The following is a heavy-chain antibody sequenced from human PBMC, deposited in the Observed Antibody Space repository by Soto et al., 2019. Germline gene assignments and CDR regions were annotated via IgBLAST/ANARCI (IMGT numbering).Heavy chain of an antibody. CDR3: AREVRGAPYYMDV. CDR1: GGSFSGYY. Sequence: PSETLSLTCAVYGGSFSGYYWSWIRQPPGKGLEWIGEINHSGSTNYNPSLKSRVTISVDTSKNQFSLKLSSVTAADTAVYYCAREVRGAPYYMDVWGKGTTVTVSS. V-gene: IGHV4-34*01. CDR2: INHSGST. D-gene: IGHD3-10*01. J-gene: IGHJ6*03.